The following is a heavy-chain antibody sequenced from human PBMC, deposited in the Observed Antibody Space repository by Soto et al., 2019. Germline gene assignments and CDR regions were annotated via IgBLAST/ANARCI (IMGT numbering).Heavy chain of an antibody. CDR1: GYTFTSYG. Sequence: QVQVVQSGAEVKKPGASVKVSCKASGYTFTSYGISWVRQAPGQGLEGMGWIRPYNGNTNYAQKLQGRVTMTTETSTSTAYMELRCLRSDDTAVYYCSRDLPPQAYRGQGTLVTVSS. CDR3: SRDLPPQAY. V-gene: IGHV1-18*01. CDR2: IRPYNGNT. J-gene: IGHJ4*02.